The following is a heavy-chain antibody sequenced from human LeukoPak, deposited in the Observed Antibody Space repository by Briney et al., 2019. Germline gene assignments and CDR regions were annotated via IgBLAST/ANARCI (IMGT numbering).Heavy chain of an antibody. CDR3: ARIYSSGWYGAPFDY. V-gene: IGHV4-59*01. CDR1: GGSISSYY. CDR2: IYYSGST. D-gene: IGHD6-13*01. J-gene: IGHJ4*02. Sequence: PSETLSLTCTVSGGSISSYYWSWIRQPPGKGLEWIGYIYYSGSTNYNPSLKSRVTISVDTSKNQFSLKLSSVTAADTAVYYCARIYSSGWYGAPFDYWGQGTLVTVSS.